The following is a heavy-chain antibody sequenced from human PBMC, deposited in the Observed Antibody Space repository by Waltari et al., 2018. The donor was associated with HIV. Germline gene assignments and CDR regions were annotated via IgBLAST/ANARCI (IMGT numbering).Heavy chain of an antibody. V-gene: IGHV4-59*01. CDR3: ARTPIYYDQWGRRFDI. D-gene: IGHD3-22*01. J-gene: IGHJ3*02. CDR1: GASISSYY. CDR2: IYYSGST. Sequence: QVQLQESGPGLVKPSETLSLTCTVSGASISSYYWSWIRQPPGRGLDWIGYIYYSGSTNHNPSLKIRVTISVDTSKNQFSLKLSSVTAADTAVYYCARTPIYYDQWGRRFDIWGQGTMVTVSS.